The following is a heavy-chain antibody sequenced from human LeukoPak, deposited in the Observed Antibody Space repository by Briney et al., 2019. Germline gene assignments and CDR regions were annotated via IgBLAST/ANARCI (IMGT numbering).Heavy chain of an antibody. CDR3: AKEYSGYDFDY. J-gene: IGHJ4*02. V-gene: IGHV3-23*01. CDR2: TSGSGANS. CDR1: GITLSNYG. D-gene: IGHD5-12*01. Sequence: GGSLRLSCAVSGITLSNYGMSWVRQAPGKGLEWVAATSGSGANSYYADSVRGRFTISRDNSQNTLYLQMDSLRAEDTALYYCAKEYSGYDFDYWGQGTLVTASS.